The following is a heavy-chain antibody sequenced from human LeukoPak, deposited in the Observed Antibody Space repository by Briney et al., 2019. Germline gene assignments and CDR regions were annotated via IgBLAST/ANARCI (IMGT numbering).Heavy chain of an antibody. CDR2: IYYSGST. CDR1: GGSISSYY. Sequence: TSETLSLTCTVSGGSISSYYWSWIRQPPGKGLEWIGYIYYSGSTNYNPSLKSRVTISVDTSKNQFSLKLSSVTAADTAVYYCARHELGVYDFWSGYYPTGGFDPWGQGTLVTVSS. V-gene: IGHV4-59*08. CDR3: ARHELGVYDFWSGYYPTGGFDP. D-gene: IGHD3-3*01. J-gene: IGHJ5*02.